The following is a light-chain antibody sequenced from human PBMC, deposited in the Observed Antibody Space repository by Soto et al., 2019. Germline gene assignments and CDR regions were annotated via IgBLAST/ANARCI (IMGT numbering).Light chain of an antibody. J-gene: IGKJ3*01. V-gene: IGKV1-9*01. Sequence: DIQLTQSPSFLSASVGDRVTITCRASQGINSYLTWYQQKPGKAPKLLIYAASALHGGVPSRFSGSGSGTECPLTISSLQPEDFATYYCQQPYSYPFTFGPGTKVNIK. CDR2: AAS. CDR3: QQPYSYPFT. CDR1: QGINSY.